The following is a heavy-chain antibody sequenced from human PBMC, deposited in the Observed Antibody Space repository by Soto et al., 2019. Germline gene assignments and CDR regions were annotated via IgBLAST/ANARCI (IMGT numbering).Heavy chain of an antibody. CDR2: IIPIFGTA. J-gene: IGHJ4*02. Sequence: QVQLVQSGAEVKKPGSSVKVSCKASGGTFSSYAISWVRQAPGQGLEWMGGIIPIFGTANYAQKFQGRVTITADESTRTAYMELSSLRSEDTAGYYCARVFLGYCSGGSCYHFDFWGQGTLVTVSS. V-gene: IGHV1-69*01. D-gene: IGHD2-15*01. CDR3: ARVFLGYCSGGSCYHFDF. CDR1: GGTFSSYA.